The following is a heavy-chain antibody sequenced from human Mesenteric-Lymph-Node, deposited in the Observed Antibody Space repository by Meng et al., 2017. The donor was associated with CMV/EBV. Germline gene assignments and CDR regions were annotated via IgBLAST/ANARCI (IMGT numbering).Heavy chain of an antibody. J-gene: IGHJ6*02. CDR3: ARLDFYGMDV. Sequence: SLKISCAASGFTFDDYAMHWVRQAPGKGLEWVSGISWNSGSIGYADSVKGRFTISRDNAKNSLYLQMNSLRAEDTAVYYCARLDFYGMDVWGQGTTVTVSS. V-gene: IGHV3-9*01. CDR2: ISWNSGSI. CDR1: GFTFDDYA.